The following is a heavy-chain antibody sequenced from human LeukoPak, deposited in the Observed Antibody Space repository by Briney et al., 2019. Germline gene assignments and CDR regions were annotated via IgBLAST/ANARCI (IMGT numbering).Heavy chain of an antibody. CDR2: ITSGSSPI. J-gene: IGHJ4*02. CDR3: ARRAYGDDSFDY. D-gene: IGHD4-17*01. Sequence: GGSLRLSCAASGFTFSSYAMGWVRQAPGKGLEWVSYITSGSSPIYYADSVKGRFTISRDNAKNSLYLQMNSLRDEDTAVYYCARRAYGDDSFDYWGQGTLVTVSS. V-gene: IGHV3-48*02. CDR1: GFTFSSYA.